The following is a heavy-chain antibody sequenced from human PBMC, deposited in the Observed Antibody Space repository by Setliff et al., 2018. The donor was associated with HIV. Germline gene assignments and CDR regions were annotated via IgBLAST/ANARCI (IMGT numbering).Heavy chain of an antibody. D-gene: IGHD3-3*01. CDR1: GGSISSSY. Sequence: PSETLSLTCTVSGGSISSSYWSWIRQPPGKGLEWIAYIYYSGITNYNPSLKSRVTVSVDTSKTQFSLKLSTVTAADTAVYFCARTHYNFNLLEYYYYYYMDVWGKGTTVTVSS. V-gene: IGHV4-59*12. J-gene: IGHJ6*03. CDR2: IYYSGIT. CDR3: ARTHYNFNLLEYYYYYYMDV.